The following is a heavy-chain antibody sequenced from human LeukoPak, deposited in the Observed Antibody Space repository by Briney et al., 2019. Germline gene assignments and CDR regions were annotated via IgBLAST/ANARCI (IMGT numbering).Heavy chain of an antibody. J-gene: IGHJ4*02. D-gene: IGHD1-14*01. CDR3: AKDWISGVQPGYYVDC. CDR1: GFTFSSYA. Sequence: GGSLRLSCAASGFTFSSYAMSWVRQAPGKGLEWVSAISGSGGSTYYADSVRGRFTISRDNSKNTLYLQMNSLRADDTAVYYCAKDWISGVQPGYYVDCWGQGTLVTVSS. CDR2: ISGSGGST. V-gene: IGHV3-23*01.